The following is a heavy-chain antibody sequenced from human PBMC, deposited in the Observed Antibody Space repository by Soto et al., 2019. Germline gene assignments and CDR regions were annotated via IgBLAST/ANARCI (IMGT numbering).Heavy chain of an antibody. D-gene: IGHD1-7*01. J-gene: IGHJ4*02. CDR3: ARSHNWNYVGGYYFDY. V-gene: IGHV3-30-3*01. CDR2: ISYDGSNK. CDR1: GFTFSSYA. Sequence: PGGSLRLSCAASGFTFSSYAMHWVRQAPGKGLEWVAVISYDGSNKYYADTVKGRFTISRDNSKNTLYLQMNSLRAEDTAVYYCARSHNWNYVGGYYFDYWGQGTLVTVSS.